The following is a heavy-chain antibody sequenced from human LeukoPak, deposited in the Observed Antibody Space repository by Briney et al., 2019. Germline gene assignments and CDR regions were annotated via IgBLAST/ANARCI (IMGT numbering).Heavy chain of an antibody. CDR3: AREVGYSSSWYGRFDP. CDR2: INPNSGGP. J-gene: IGHJ5*02. CDR1: GYTFTGHY. V-gene: IGHV1-2*06. Sequence: ASVKVSCKASGYTFTGHYVHWVRQAPGQGLEWMGRINPNSGGPNYAQEFQGRVTMTRDTSISTAYIELSRLRSDDTAVYYCAREVGYSSSWYGRFDPWGQGTLVTVSS. D-gene: IGHD6-13*01.